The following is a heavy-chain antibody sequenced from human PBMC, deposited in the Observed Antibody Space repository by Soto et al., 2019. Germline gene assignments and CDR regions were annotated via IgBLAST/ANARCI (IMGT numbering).Heavy chain of an antibody. CDR1: GFTFSSFG. D-gene: IGHD6-25*01. CDR2: IPADGSNK. Sequence: PGGSLRLSCAASGFTFSSFGLHWVRQAPGKGLEWVGVIPADGSNKYYADSVKGRFAISRDNLKNTLYVQMNNLRLEDTAVYYCTRDRRPNSGWFDRWGRVTLVTVSS. CDR3: TRDRRPNSGWFDR. V-gene: IGHV3-30*03. J-gene: IGHJ5*02.